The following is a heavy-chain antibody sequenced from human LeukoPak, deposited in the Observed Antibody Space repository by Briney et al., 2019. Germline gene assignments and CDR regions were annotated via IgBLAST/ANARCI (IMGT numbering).Heavy chain of an antibody. Sequence: SETLSLTCTVSGGSVSSYYWSWIRQPPGKGLEWIGYIYYSGRVNYNPSLKSRVTISADPSKNHFSLNLTSVTAADTAVYFCARDHPVADWAADIWGRGTMVTVSS. V-gene: IGHV4-59*02. CDR3: ARDHPVADWAADI. J-gene: IGHJ3*02. D-gene: IGHD3-9*01. CDR1: GGSVSSYY. CDR2: IYYSGRV.